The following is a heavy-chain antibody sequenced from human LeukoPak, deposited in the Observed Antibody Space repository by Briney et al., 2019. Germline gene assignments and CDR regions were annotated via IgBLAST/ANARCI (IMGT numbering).Heavy chain of an antibody. J-gene: IGHJ4*02. CDR2: IYYSGST. V-gene: IGHV4-59*01. Sequence: PSETLSLTRTVSGGSISRYYWSWVRQPPGKGRGGWGYIYYSGSTNYNPSLKSRGAISAATSKNQFSRKLSSAAVADTAGDYFARYDFWSGYLDYWGQGTLVTVSS. CDR3: ARYDFWSGYLDY. D-gene: IGHD3-3*01. CDR1: GGSISRYY.